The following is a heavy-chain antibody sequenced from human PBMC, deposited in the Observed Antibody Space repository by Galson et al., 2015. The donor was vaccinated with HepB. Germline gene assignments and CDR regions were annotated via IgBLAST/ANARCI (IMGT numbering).Heavy chain of an antibody. CDR1: GFTFSSYW. D-gene: IGHD6-6*01. Sequence: SLRLSCAASGFTFSSYWMSWVRQAPGKGLEWVANIKQDGSEKYYMDSVKGRFTISRDNAKNSLYLQMNSLRAADTAVYYCARGRKSIAARGHRARKDYYYYMDVWGKGTTVTVSS. V-gene: IGHV3-7*01. CDR3: ARGRKSIAARGHRARKDYYYYMDV. J-gene: IGHJ6*03. CDR2: IKQDGSEK.